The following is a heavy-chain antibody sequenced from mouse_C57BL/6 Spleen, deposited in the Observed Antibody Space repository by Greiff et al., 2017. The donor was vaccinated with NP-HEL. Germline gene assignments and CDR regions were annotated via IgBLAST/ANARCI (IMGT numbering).Heavy chain of an antibody. CDR1: GYSFTGYF. CDR2: INPYNGDT. J-gene: IGHJ4*01. Sequence: EVKLQQSGPELVKPGDSVKISCKASGYSFTGYFMNWVMQSHGKSLEWIGRINPYNGDTFYNQKFKGKATLTVDKSSSTAHMELRSLTSEDSAVYYCARERDEGYDYDDYAMDYWGQGTSVTVSS. D-gene: IGHD2-4*01. CDR3: ARERDEGYDYDDYAMDY. V-gene: IGHV1-20*01.